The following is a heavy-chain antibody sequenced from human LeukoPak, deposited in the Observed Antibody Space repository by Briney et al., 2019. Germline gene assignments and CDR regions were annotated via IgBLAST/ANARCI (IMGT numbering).Heavy chain of an antibody. Sequence: GGSLRLSCAASGFTFSSYGMHCVRQAPGKGLEWVAVIWYDGSNKYYADSVKGRFTISRDNSKNTLYLQMNSLRAEDTAVYYCAKDQVRSTGTFDYWGQGTLVTVSS. V-gene: IGHV3-33*06. J-gene: IGHJ4*02. CDR3: AKDQVRSTGTFDY. CDR2: IWYDGSNK. CDR1: GFTFSSYG. D-gene: IGHD1-14*01.